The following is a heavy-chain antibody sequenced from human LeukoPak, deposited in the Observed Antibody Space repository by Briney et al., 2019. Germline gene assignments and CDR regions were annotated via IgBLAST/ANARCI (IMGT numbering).Heavy chain of an antibody. CDR1: GGSISSYY. D-gene: IGHD5-18*01. Sequence: SETLSLTCTVSGGSISSYYWSWIRQPPGKGLEWIGYIYYSGSTNYNPSLKSRVTISVDTSKNQFSLKLSSVTAADTAVYYCASYSPTLSFDYWGQGTLVNVSS. CDR2: IYYSGST. J-gene: IGHJ4*02. V-gene: IGHV4-59*08. CDR3: ASYSPTLSFDY.